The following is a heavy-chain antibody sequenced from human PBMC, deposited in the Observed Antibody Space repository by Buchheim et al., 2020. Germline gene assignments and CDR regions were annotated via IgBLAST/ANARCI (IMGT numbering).Heavy chain of an antibody. D-gene: IGHD6-13*01. V-gene: IGHV3-48*04. Sequence: EVQLVESGGGLVQPGGSLRLSCAASGFTFSSYSMNWVRQAPGKGLEWASYISSSSRTIYYADSVKGRFTISRDNAKNSLYLRMNSLRAEDTAVYYCARVPRTYSSNWFDPWGQGTL. CDR2: ISSSSRTI. J-gene: IGHJ5*02. CDR1: GFTFSSYS. CDR3: ARVPRTYSSNWFDP.